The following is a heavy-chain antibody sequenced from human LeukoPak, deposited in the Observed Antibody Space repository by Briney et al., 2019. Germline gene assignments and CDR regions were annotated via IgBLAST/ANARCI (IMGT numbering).Heavy chain of an antibody. D-gene: IGHD5-12*01. Sequence: ASVKVSCKASGYTFTSYYMHWVRQAPGQGLEWMGIINPSGGSTSYAQKFQGRVTMTRDMSTSTVYTELSSLRSEDTAVYYCARELVGIVATIGPFDYWGQGTLVTVSS. V-gene: IGHV1-46*01. J-gene: IGHJ4*02. CDR1: GYTFTSYY. CDR3: ARELVGIVATIGPFDY. CDR2: INPSGGST.